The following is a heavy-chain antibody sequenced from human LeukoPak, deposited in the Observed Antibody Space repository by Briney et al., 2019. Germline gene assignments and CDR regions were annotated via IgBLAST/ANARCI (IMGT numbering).Heavy chain of an antibody. Sequence: ASVKVSCKASGYTFTSYGISWVRQAPGQGLEWMGWISAYNGNTNFAQKVQGRVTMTTDTSTSTAYMELRSLRSDDTAVYYCARDQVVYGSGLYYFDYWGQGTLVTVSS. CDR3: ARDQVVYGSGLYYFDY. J-gene: IGHJ4*02. CDR1: GYTFTSYG. D-gene: IGHD6-19*01. CDR2: ISAYNGNT. V-gene: IGHV1-18*01.